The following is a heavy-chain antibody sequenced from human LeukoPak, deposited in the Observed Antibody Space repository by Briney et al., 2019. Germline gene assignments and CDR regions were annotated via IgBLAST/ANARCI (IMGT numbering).Heavy chain of an antibody. CDR1: GFTFSSYA. CDR3: AKGTGLSGYPTGNH. V-gene: IGHV3-30-3*01. J-gene: IGHJ5*02. CDR2: ISYDGSNK. D-gene: IGHD5-18*01. Sequence: GGSLRLSCAACGFTFSSYAMHWVRQAPGKGLEWVAVISYDGSNKYYADSVKGRFTISRDNSKNTLYLQMNSLRAEDTAVYYCAKGTGLSGYPTGNHWGQGTLVTVSS.